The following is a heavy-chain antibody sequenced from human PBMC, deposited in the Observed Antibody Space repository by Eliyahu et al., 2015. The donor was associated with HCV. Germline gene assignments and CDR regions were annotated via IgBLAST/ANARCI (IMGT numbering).Heavy chain of an antibody. CDR2: IWYDGSNK. J-gene: IGHJ4*02. CDR1: GFTFSSYG. CDR3: ARGRVWVDY. V-gene: IGHV3-33*01. Sequence: QVQLVESGGGVVQPERSLRLSCXASGFTFSSYGMHWVRQSPGKGLEWVAVIWYDGSNKYYADSVKGRFTISRDNSKNTLYLQMNSLRAEDTAVYYCARGRVWVDYWGQGTLVTVSS. D-gene: IGHD3-16*01.